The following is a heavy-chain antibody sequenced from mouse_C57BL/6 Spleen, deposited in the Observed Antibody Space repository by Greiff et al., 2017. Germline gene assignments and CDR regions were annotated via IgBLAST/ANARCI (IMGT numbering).Heavy chain of an antibody. CDR1: GYTFTSYW. Sequence: VQLQQPGAELVKPGASVKLSCKASGYTFTSYWMHWVQQRPGRGLEWIGRIDPNSGGTKYNEKFKSKATLTVDKPSSTTYMQLSSLTSEDSAVYYCARATVVAYYYAMDYWGKGTSVTVSS. CDR3: ARATVVAYYYAMDY. CDR2: IDPNSGGT. V-gene: IGHV1-72*01. J-gene: IGHJ4*01. D-gene: IGHD1-1*01.